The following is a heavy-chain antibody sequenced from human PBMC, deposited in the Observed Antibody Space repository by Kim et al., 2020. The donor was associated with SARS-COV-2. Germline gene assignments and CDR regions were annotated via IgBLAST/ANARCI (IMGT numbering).Heavy chain of an antibody. J-gene: IGHJ6*03. Sequence: ASVKVSCKASGYTFTSYAMNWVRQAPGQGLEWMGWINTNTGNPTYAQGFTGRFVFSLDTSVSTAYLQISSLKAEDTAVYYCSRDLEQQLVLYYYYYMDVWGKRTTVTVSS. V-gene: IGHV7-4-1*02. CDR1: GYTFTSYA. D-gene: IGHD6-13*01. CDR3: SRDLEQQLVLYYYYYMDV. CDR2: INTNTGNP.